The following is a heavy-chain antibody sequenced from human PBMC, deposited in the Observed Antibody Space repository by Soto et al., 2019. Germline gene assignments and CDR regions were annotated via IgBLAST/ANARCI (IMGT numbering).Heavy chain of an antibody. D-gene: IGHD6-13*01. Sequence: QVQLVQSGAEVKKPGASVKVSCKASGYTLTSYAMHWVRRAPGQRLGWMGGFNAGNGNTKYYKKFQGRVTITRDTTATKAYMELSSLRSEDTAVYYCAREGGPTGIAAAGTRFDPWGQGTLVTVSS. CDR2: FNAGNGNT. V-gene: IGHV1-3*01. CDR3: AREGGPTGIAAAGTRFDP. J-gene: IGHJ5*02. CDR1: GYTLTSYA.